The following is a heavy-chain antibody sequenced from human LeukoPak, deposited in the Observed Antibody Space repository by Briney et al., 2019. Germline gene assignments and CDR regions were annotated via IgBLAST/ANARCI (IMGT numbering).Heavy chain of an antibody. V-gene: IGHV3-66*01. CDR1: VFTDNSNY. CDR3: ARDRLHYDSLTGYPAD. D-gene: IGHD3-9*01. J-gene: IGHJ4*02. Sequence: GVSLRLFCAASVFTDNSNYMSCVRHSRGRGREWVSIVYSGGSTYYADSVKGRFTISRDNSKNTLYLQMTSLRAEDTAVYHCARDRLHYDSLTGYPADWGQGTLVTVSS. CDR2: VYSGGST.